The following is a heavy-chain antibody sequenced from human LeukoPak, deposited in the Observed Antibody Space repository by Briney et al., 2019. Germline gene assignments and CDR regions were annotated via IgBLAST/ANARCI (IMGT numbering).Heavy chain of an antibody. V-gene: IGHV3-21*03. Sequence: GGSLRLSCAASGFTFSAYAIEWVRQAPGKGLEWVSSINGDSSYIYYADSVKGRFTIARDNAKNSVHLQMNSLRAEDTAVYYCARDRLSGSDWLLFPVWETFDYWGQGTLVTVSS. CDR2: INGDSSYI. D-gene: IGHD3-9*01. CDR3: ARDRLSGSDWLLFPVWETFDY. CDR1: GFTFSAYA. J-gene: IGHJ4*02.